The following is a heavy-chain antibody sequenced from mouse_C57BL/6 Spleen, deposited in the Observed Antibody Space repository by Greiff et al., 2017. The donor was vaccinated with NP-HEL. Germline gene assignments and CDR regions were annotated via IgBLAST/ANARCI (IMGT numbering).Heavy chain of an antibody. D-gene: IGHD2-4*01. V-gene: IGHV1-50*01. CDR1: GYTFTSYW. CDR3: AREGATEIYYEGY. Sequence: QVQLQQPGAELVKPGASVKLSCKASGYTFTSYWMQWVKQRPGQGLEWIGEIDPSDSYTNYNQKFKGKATLTVDTSSSTSYMQLSSLTSEDSAVYYWAREGATEIYYEGYWGKGTTLTVAS. CDR2: IDPSDSYT. J-gene: IGHJ2*01.